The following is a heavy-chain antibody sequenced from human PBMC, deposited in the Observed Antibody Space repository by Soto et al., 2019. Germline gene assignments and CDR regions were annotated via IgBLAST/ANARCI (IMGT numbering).Heavy chain of an antibody. CDR2: INPNSGGT. J-gene: IGHJ6*01. Sequence: ASVKVSCKASGYTFTGYYMHWVRQAPGQGLEWMGWINPNSGGTNYAQKFQGWVTMTRDTSISTAYMELSRLRSDDTAVCYCARAGSVRVGELTYYDFWRGPGCGMDVWRQGTTVTVSS. D-gene: IGHD3-3*01. CDR3: ARAGSVRVGELTYYDFWRGPGCGMDV. V-gene: IGHV1-2*04. CDR1: GYTFTGYY.